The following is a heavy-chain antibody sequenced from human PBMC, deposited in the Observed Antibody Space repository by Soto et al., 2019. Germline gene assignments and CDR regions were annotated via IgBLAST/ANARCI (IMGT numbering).Heavy chain of an antibody. CDR3: AKGGAIVAAGTRVYLFNAMDV. Sequence: QVQLVQSGTEVKRPGDSVKVSCKASGYTFTGYYVHWVRQAPGQGLEWMGWINPNSGDTYLAQRFQGRGTMNTDTSIGTAYMELRGLTSDDTAEYYCAKGGAIVAAGTRVYLFNAMDVWGQGTLVTVSA. D-gene: IGHD1-26*01. J-gene: IGHJ4*02. CDR2: INPNSGDT. V-gene: IGHV1-2*02. CDR1: GYTFTGYY.